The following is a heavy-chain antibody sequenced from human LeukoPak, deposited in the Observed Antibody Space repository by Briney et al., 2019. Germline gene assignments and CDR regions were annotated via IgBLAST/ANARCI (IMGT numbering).Heavy chain of an antibody. Sequence: ASVKVSCKASGYTFTSYGISWVRQAPGQGLEWMGWISAYNGDTKYALQFQDRVIMTTDSSTRAAYMELRSLRSDDTAVFYCARVDIVAATPNYLDYWGQGTLVTVSS. J-gene: IGHJ4*02. D-gene: IGHD5-12*01. CDR2: ISAYNGDT. V-gene: IGHV1-18*01. CDR1: GYTFTSYG. CDR3: ARVDIVAATPNYLDY.